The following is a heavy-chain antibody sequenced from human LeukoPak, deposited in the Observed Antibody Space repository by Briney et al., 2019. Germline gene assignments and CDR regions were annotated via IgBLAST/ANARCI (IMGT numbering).Heavy chain of an antibody. CDR1: GFKFSSYS. V-gene: IGHV3-15*01. D-gene: IGHD3-9*01. CDR3: TTTLRYFDWLVDY. CDR2: IKSKTDGGTT. J-gene: IGHJ4*02. Sequence: GGSLRLSCAASGFKFSSYSMKWVRQDPGKGLEWVGRIKSKTDGGTTDYAAPVKGRFTISRDDSKNTLYLQMNSLKTEDTAVYYCTTTLRYFDWLVDYWGQGTLVTVSS.